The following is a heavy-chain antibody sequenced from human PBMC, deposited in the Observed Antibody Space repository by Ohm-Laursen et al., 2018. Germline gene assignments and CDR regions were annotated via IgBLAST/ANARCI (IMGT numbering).Heavy chain of an antibody. V-gene: IGHV3-21*04. CDR1: GFTFSSYS. CDR2: ISSSSSYI. D-gene: IGHD3-3*01. CDR3: ARNDFWSGPYYIY. J-gene: IGHJ4*02. Sequence: GSLRLSCAASGFTFSSYSMNWVRQAPGKGLEWVSSISSSSSYIHYADSVKGRFTISRDNAKNSLYLQMNSLRAEDTAVYYCARNDFWSGPYYIYWGQGTLVTVSS.